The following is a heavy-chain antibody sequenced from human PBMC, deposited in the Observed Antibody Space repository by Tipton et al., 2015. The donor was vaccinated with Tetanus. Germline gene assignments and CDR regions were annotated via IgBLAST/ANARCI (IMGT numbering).Heavy chain of an antibody. J-gene: IGHJ4*02. CDR2: ISPYNGNT. CDR1: GYTFTRYG. D-gene: IGHD4-11*01. Sequence: QLVQSGDEVKKPGASVKVSRKASGYTFTRYGIAWVRQAPGQGLEWVGWISPYNGNTNYGQKFQGRVTMTTEASTSTAYMELRSLRSDDTAVYFCERDYSIPYYFVNWGQGTRVIVSS. CDR3: ERDYSIPYYFVN. V-gene: IGHV1-18*01.